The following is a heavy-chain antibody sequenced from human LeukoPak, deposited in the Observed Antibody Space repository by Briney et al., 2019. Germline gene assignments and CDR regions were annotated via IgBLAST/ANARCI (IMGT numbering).Heavy chain of an antibody. J-gene: IGHJ6*03. D-gene: IGHD3-22*01. CDR1: GYTVTSYD. Sequence: ASVKVSCKASGYTVTSYDISWVRQAPGRGLEWMGRISGYNGNTNYAQKVQGRVTMTTDTSTSTAYMELRSLRFDDTAVYYCARDSLYYDTSGYPYPHNYMDVWGKGTTVTISS. CDR2: ISGYNGNT. CDR3: ARDSLYYDTSGYPYPHNYMDV. V-gene: IGHV1-18*01.